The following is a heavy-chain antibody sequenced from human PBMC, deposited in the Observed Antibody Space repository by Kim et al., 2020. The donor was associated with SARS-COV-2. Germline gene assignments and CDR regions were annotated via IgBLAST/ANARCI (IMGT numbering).Heavy chain of an antibody. CDR2: ISYDGDNK. Sequence: GGSLRLSCAASGFPFNNYAMHWVRQAPGKGLEWVADISYDGDNKYYADSVKGRFTISRDNSKNTLYLQMNSLSTEDTAVYYCTKDFMKAGYSYGLNWGQGTLVTVSS. J-gene: IGHJ4*02. CDR1: GFPFNNYA. D-gene: IGHD5-18*01. CDR3: TKDFMKAGYSYGLN. V-gene: IGHV3-30*18.